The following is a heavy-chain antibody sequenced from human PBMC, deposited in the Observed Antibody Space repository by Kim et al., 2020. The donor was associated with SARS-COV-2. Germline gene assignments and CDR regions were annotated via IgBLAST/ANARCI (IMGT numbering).Heavy chain of an antibody. CDR3: AKLLAVAGEGDY. D-gene: IGHD6-19*01. Sequence: GKGGFTITRDNSKSTLYLQMNSLGAEDTAVYYCAKLLAVAGEGDYWGQGTLVTVSS. J-gene: IGHJ4*02. V-gene: IGHV3-23*02.